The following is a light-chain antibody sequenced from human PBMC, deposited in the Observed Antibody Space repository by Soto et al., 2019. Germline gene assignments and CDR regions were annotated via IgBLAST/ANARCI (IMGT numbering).Light chain of an antibody. CDR2: VAS. CDR1: QAIRND. Sequence: DIQMTQSPSSLSASVGDRVTITCRASQAIRNDVGWYQQKPGKDPKRLIYVASRLESGVPSRFSGSGFGTEFAPPASRVQPGDFATYYCLQHNHYPCTFGQGSRVEMK. V-gene: IGKV1-17*01. CDR3: LQHNHYPCT. J-gene: IGKJ1*01.